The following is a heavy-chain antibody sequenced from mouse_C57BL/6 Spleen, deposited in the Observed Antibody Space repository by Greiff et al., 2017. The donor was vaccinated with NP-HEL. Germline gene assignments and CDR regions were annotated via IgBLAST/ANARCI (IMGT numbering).Heavy chain of an antibody. CDR2: IDPSDSYT. CDR1: GYTFTSYW. CDR3: ARGAGSSYRYFDV. J-gene: IGHJ1*03. D-gene: IGHD1-1*01. V-gene: IGHV1-69*01. Sequence: VQLQQPGAELVMPGASVKLSCKASGYTFTSYWMHWVKQRPGQGLEWIGEIDPSDSYTNYNQKFKGKSTLTVDKSSSTAYMQLSSLTSEDSAVYYGARGAGSSYRYFDVWGTGTTVTVSS.